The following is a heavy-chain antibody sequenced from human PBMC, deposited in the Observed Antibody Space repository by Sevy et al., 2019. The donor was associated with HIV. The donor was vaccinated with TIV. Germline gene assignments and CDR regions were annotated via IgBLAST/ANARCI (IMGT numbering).Heavy chain of an antibody. J-gene: IGHJ4*02. D-gene: IGHD6-13*01. CDR2: IRYDGRTK. CDR3: AKHRDTLAAAAYLDH. CDR1: GFTFSQYG. V-gene: IGHV3-30*02. Sequence: GGSLRLSCAATGFTFSQYGMEWVRQAPGKGLEWVAFIRYDGRTKYYADSVKGRFTISRDNSKNMLYLEMNSLRPEDTAHYSCAKHRDTLAAAAYLDHWGQGTLVTVSS.